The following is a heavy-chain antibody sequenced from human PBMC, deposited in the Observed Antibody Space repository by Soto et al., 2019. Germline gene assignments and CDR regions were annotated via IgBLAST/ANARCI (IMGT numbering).Heavy chain of an antibody. CDR1: GFTFSSYG. J-gene: IGHJ6*02. D-gene: IGHD2-15*01. Sequence: PGGSLRLSCAASGFTFSSYGMHCVRQAPGKGLEWVAVISYDGSNKYYADSVKGRFTISRDNAKNTLYLQMNSLRAEDTAVYYCANDSCSGGSCYLYYYGMDVWGQGTKVTVYS. CDR2: ISYDGSNK. CDR3: ANDSCSGGSCYLYYYGMDV. V-gene: IGHV3-30*18.